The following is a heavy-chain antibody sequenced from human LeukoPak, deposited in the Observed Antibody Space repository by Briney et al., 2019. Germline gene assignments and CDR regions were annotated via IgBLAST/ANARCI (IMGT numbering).Heavy chain of an antibody. V-gene: IGHV1-18*01. CDR3: AREGNYGDYDY. D-gene: IGHD4-17*01. CDR1: GYTFTSYG. Sequence: GAPGEVSCKASGYTFTSYGISWGRKAPGQGVEWMGWISAYNGNTNYAQKLQGRVTMTTDTSTSTAYMELRSLRSDDTAVYYCAREGNYGDYDYWGQGTLVTVSS. CDR2: ISAYNGNT. J-gene: IGHJ4*02.